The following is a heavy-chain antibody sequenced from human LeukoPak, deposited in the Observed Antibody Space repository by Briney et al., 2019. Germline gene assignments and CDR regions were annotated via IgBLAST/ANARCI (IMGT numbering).Heavy chain of an antibody. J-gene: IGHJ4*02. D-gene: IGHD6-13*01. CDR3: ARWDGYSSSPDY. CDR2: INPNSGDT. V-gene: IGHV1-2*02. Sequence: ASVKVSCKASGYSLTGYYMHWLRQAPGQGLEWMGWINPNSGDTGYAQKFQGRVTMTRDMSISTIYMELTRLRSDDTALYYCARWDGYSSSPDYWGQGTLVTVSS. CDR1: GYSLTGYY.